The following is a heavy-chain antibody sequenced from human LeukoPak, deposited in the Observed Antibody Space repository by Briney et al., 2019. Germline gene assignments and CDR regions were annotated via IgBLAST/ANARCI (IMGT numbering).Heavy chain of an antibody. D-gene: IGHD3-10*01. CDR1: GFSFSDAW. CDR3: TTYGSGRKFDY. CDR2: SGSKTDGGTT. J-gene: IGHJ4*02. Sequence: MSWGSLRLSCAASGFSFSDAWMSWVRQIPRKGLEWVGRSGSKTDGGTTDYAAPVKGRFTISRDDSTNTLYLQMNSLKSEDTAVYYCTTYGSGRKFDYWGQGILVSVCS. V-gene: IGHV3-15*04.